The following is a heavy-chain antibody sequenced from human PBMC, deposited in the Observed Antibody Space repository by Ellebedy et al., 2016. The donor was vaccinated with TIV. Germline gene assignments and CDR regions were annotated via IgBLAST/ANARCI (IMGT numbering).Heavy chain of an antibody. CDR3: AGGLTSSWSEYFQH. J-gene: IGHJ1*01. CDR1: GGTFSSYA. V-gene: IGHV1-69*13. D-gene: IGHD6-13*01. Sequence: SVKVSCXASGGTFSSYAISWVRQAPGQGLEWMGGIIPIFGTANYAQKFQGRVTITADESTSTAYMELSSLRSEDTAVYYCAGGLTSSWSEYFQHWGQGTLVTVSS. CDR2: IIPIFGTA.